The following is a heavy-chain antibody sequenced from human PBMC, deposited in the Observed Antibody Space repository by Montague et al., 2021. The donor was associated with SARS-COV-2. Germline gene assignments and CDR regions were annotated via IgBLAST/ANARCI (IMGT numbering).Heavy chain of an antibody. CDR3: ARDMGVGYSYGQYYYYGMDV. J-gene: IGHJ6*02. CDR2: IKQDGSEK. D-gene: IGHD5-18*01. V-gene: IGHV3-7*01. Sequence: SLRLSCAASGFTFSSYWMSWVRQAPGKGLEWVANIKQDGSEKYYVDSVKGRFTISRDNAKNSLYLQMNSLRAEDTAVYYCARDMGVGYSYGQYYYYGMDVWGQGTIVTVSS. CDR1: GFTFSSYW.